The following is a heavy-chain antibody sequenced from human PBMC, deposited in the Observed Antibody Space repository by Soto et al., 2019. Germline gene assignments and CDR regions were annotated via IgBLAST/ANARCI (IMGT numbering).Heavy chain of an antibody. CDR2: ISSSSSYI. V-gene: IGHV3-21*01. J-gene: IGHJ6*02. CDR3: ARGRVQPTYYYYGMDV. CDR1: GFTFSSYS. Sequence: PGGSLRLSCAASGFTFSSYSMNWVRQAPGKGLEWVSSISSSSSYIYYADSVKGRFTISRDNAKNSLYLQMNSLRAEDTAVYYCARGRVQPTYYYYGMDVWGQGTTVTVSS. D-gene: IGHD3-10*01.